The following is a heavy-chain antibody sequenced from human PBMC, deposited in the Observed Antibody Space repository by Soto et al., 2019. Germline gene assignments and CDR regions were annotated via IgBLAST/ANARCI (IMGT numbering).Heavy chain of an antibody. V-gene: IGHV1-18*01. CDR2: MSAYNGNT. CDR1: GYTFTSYG. D-gene: IGHD3-10*01. Sequence: GASVKVSCQASGYTFTSYGISWKLQSTGQRLEWMGWMSAYNGNTNYAQKLQGRATMTTDTSTSTAYMELRSLRSDDTAVYYCARDGKGEIRWFGELLALDYWGQGTLVTVSS. J-gene: IGHJ4*02. CDR3: ARDGKGEIRWFGELLALDY.